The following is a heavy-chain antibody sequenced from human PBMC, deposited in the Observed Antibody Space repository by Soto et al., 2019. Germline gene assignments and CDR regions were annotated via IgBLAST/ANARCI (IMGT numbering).Heavy chain of an antibody. D-gene: IGHD4-17*01. CDR1: GGSVTNSSYY. Sequence: SETLSLTCTVSGGSVTNSSYYWGWIRQTPGKGLEWIGSVYYRGRSYSKSSVKSRVTISVDTSKNRFSLSLNSVTASDTAVYFCVSQRTTVPTQAYFDYWGPGALVTVSS. CDR3: VSQRTTVPTQAYFDY. V-gene: IGHV4-39*01. J-gene: IGHJ4*02. CDR2: VYYRGRS.